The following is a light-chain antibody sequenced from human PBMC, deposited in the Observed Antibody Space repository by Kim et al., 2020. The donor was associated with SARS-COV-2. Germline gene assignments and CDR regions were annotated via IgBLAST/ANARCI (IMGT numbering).Light chain of an antibody. CDR2: GAS. Sequence: EIVLTQSPGTLSLSPGERATLSCRASQIVSSSYLAWYQQKPGQAPGLLIYGASSRATGIPDKFSGSGSGTDFTLTISRLEPEDFAAYYCQQYGSSRFTFGPGTKVDIK. V-gene: IGKV3-20*01. CDR3: QQYGSSRFT. J-gene: IGKJ3*01. CDR1: QIVSSSY.